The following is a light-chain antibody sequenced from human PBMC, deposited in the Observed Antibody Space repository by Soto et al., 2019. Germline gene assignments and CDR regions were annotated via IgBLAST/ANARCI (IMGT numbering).Light chain of an antibody. J-gene: IGKJ4*01. V-gene: IGKV1-5*03. CDR1: QSISSW. Sequence: DIQMTQSPSTLSASVGDRVTITCRASQSISSWLAWYQQKPGKAPKLLIYKASSLESGVPSRFSGSGSGTKFTLTISSLQPDDFATYYCQQYNSYSRALTFGGGTKVDIK. CDR2: KAS. CDR3: QQYNSYSRALT.